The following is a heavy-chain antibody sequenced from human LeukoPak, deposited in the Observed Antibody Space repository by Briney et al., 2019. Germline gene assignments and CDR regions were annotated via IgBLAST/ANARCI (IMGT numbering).Heavy chain of an antibody. CDR2: IYYSGST. V-gene: IGHV4-30-4*01. CDR1: GGSISGGDYS. CDR3: AGGYYDSSGYPALFDI. Sequence: SQTLSLTCTVSGGSISGGDYSWSWICQPPGKGLEWIGYIYYSGSTYYHPSLKSRVTISVDTSKNQFSLKLSSVTAADTAVYYCAGGYYDSSGYPALFDIWGQGTMVTVPS. J-gene: IGHJ3*02. D-gene: IGHD3-22*01.